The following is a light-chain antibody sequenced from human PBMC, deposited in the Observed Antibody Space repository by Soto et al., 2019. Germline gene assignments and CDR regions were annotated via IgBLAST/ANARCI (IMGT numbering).Light chain of an antibody. CDR3: QQYEAVVT. V-gene: IGKV3-20*01. CDR1: QSVSSDF. Sequence: EIVLTQSPGTLSLSPGERATLSCRASQSVSSDFLAWYQEKPGQAPRLLIYGASNRATGIPDRFSGSGSGTDFTLTISRLEPEDVAVYYCQQYEAVVTFGQGTKVDIK. J-gene: IGKJ1*01. CDR2: GAS.